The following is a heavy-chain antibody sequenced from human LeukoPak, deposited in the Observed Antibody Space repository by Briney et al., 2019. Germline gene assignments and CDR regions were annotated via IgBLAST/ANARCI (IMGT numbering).Heavy chain of an antibody. J-gene: IGHJ4*02. V-gene: IGHV3-23*01. CDR1: GFTFSSYA. CDR2: ISGSGGGT. CDR3: AKVRGIVVVVAAFDY. D-gene: IGHD2-15*01. Sequence: GGSLRLSCAASGFTFSSYAMSWVRQAPGKGLEWVSAISGSGGGTYYADSVKGRFTISRDNSKNTLYLQMNSLRAEDTAVYYCAKVRGIVVVVAAFDYWGQGTLVTVSS.